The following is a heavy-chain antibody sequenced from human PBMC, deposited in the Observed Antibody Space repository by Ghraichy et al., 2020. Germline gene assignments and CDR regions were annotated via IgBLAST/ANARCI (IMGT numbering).Heavy chain of an antibody. CDR3: AKALRPRTRLDPNYWYFDL. Sequence: GESLNISCAASGFTFSSYAMSWVRQAPGKGLEWVSAISGSGGSTYYADSVKGRFTISRDNSKNTLYLQMNSLRAEDTAVYYCAKALRPRTRLDPNYWYFDLWGRGTLVTVSS. CDR2: ISGSGGST. D-gene: IGHD1-14*01. J-gene: IGHJ2*01. CDR1: GFTFSSYA. V-gene: IGHV3-23*01.